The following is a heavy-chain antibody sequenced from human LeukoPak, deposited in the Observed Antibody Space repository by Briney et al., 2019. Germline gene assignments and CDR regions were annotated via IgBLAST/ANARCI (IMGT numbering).Heavy chain of an antibody. Sequence: PGRSLRLSCAASGFTFSNAWMSWVRQAPGKGLEWVGRIKSKTDGGTTDYAAPVKGRFTISRGDSKNTLYLQMNSLKTEDTAVYFCTTDPTLAYCGGDCLGYWGQGTLVTVSS. CDR1: GFTFSNAW. D-gene: IGHD2-21*01. CDR2: IKSKTDGGTT. V-gene: IGHV3-15*01. J-gene: IGHJ4*02. CDR3: TTDPTLAYCGGDCLGY.